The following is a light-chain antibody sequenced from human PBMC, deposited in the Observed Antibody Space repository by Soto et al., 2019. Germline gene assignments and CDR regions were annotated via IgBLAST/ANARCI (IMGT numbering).Light chain of an antibody. Sequence: NFMLTQPHSVSESPGQTVTISCTRSSGNIATDSVQWHQQRPGSSLTSVIYEHYHRPSGVPDRFSGSIDSSSNSASLTISGLKTEDEADYDCQSHDNNNILFGGGTKLTVL. J-gene: IGLJ2*01. CDR2: EHY. V-gene: IGLV6-57*01. CDR1: SGNIATDS. CDR3: QSHDNNNIL.